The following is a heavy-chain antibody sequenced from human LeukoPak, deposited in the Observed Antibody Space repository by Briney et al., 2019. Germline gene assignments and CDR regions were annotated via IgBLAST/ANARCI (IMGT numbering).Heavy chain of an antibody. Sequence: PGGSLRLSCAASGFTFSNYWMSWVRQTPGKGLEWVANINQDGSEKYYVDSVTGRFTISRDNGKNSLDLQMNSLRAEDTAVYYCARETCTTCHTYSYNYYMDVWGKGTTVTVSS. CDR2: INQDGSEK. CDR3: ARETCTTCHTYSYNYYMDV. J-gene: IGHJ6*03. V-gene: IGHV3-7*01. CDR1: GFTFSNYW. D-gene: IGHD2-8*01.